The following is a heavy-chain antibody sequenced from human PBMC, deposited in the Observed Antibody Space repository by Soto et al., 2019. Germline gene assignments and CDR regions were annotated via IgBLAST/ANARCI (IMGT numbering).Heavy chain of an antibody. J-gene: IGHJ5*02. CDR2: ISSSSSTI. CDR1: GFTFSSYS. CDR3: ARDISTGYYTINWFDP. D-gene: IGHD3-9*01. Sequence: EVQLVESGGGLVQPGGSLRLSCAASGFTFSSYSMNWVRQAPGKGLEWVSYISSSSSTIYYADSVKGRFTISRDNAKNSLYLQMNSLRDEDTAVYYCARDISTGYYTINWFDPWGQGTLVTVSS. V-gene: IGHV3-48*02.